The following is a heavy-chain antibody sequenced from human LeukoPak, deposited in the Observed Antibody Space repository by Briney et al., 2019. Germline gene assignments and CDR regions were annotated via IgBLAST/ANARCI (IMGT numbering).Heavy chain of an antibody. J-gene: IGHJ4*02. CDR2: IKQDGSEK. CDR1: GFTFSSNW. D-gene: IGHD2-2*02. Sequence: GGSLRLSCAASGFTFSSNWMSWVRQAPGKGLEWLANIKQDGSEKYYVDSVKGRFTISRDNAKNSLYLQMNSLRAEDTAVYYCARDQDYFRSTSCYKYWGQGTLVTVSS. CDR3: ARDQDYFRSTSCYKY. V-gene: IGHV3-7*01.